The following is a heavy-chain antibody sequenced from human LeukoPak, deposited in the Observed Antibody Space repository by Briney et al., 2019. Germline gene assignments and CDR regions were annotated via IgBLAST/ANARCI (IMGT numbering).Heavy chain of an antibody. CDR2: ISYDGSNK. D-gene: IGHD3-22*01. Sequence: GRSLRLSCAASGFTFSSYAMHWVRQAPGKGLEWVAVISYDGSNKYYADSVKGRFTISRDNSKNTLYLQMNSLRAEDTAVYYCRKVVAFDAFDIWGQGTMVTVSS. CDR3: RKVVAFDAFDI. J-gene: IGHJ3*02. V-gene: IGHV3-30-3*01. CDR1: GFTFSSYA.